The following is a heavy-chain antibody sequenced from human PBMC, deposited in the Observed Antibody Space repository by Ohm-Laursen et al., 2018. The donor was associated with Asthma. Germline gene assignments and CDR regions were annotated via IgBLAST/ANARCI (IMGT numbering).Heavy chain of an antibody. CDR2: ISYDGSNK. D-gene: IGHD6-19*01. V-gene: IGHV3-30-3*01. CDR1: GFTFSSYA. J-gene: IGHJ4*02. CDR3: AKVGYSSGWYYFDY. Sequence: SLRLSCAASGFTFSSYAMHWVRQAPGKGLEWVAVISYDGSNKYYADSVKGRFTISRDNSKNTLYLQMNSLRAEDTAVYYCAKVGYSSGWYYFDYWGQGTLVTVSS.